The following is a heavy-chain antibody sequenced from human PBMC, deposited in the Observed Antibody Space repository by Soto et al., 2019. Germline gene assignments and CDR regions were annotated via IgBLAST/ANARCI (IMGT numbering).Heavy chain of an antibody. D-gene: IGHD1-26*01. Sequence: GGSLRLSCAATGFTFSSYAMSWVRQAPGKGLEWVSAISGSGGSTYYADSVKGRFTISRDNSKNTLYLQMNSLRAEDTAVYYCAKDKISGSQRLGYWGQGTLVTVSS. CDR1: GFTFSSYA. CDR2: ISGSGGST. J-gene: IGHJ4*02. V-gene: IGHV3-23*01. CDR3: AKDKISGSQRLGY.